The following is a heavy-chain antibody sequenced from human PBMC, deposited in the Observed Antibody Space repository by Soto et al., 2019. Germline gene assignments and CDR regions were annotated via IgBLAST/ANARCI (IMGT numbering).Heavy chain of an antibody. D-gene: IGHD1-26*01. V-gene: IGHV1-3*01. CDR3: ARNFAETSTKTRYFCSFDV. CDR2: INVGNSGT. Sequence: QLVQSGAGVKSPGASVTLSCKGSGYTFINYAIHWVRQAPGRGLEWMGWINVGNSGTQYSEMFQGRVSITKDTSESIVYMELRSLISEVSAVYYCARNFAETSTKTRYFCSFDVRGQGTTVTVSS. CDR1: GYTFINYA. J-gene: IGHJ6*02.